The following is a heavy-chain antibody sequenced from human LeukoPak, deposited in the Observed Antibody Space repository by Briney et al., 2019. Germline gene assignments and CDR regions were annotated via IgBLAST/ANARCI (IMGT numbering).Heavy chain of an antibody. Sequence: PGGSLRLSCAASGFTFSSYAMSWVRQAPGKGLEWVAVISYDGSNKYYADSVKGRFTISRDNSKNTLYLQMNSLRAEDTAVYYCARGRNAITMARRHVGYYYGMDVWGQGTTVTVSS. CDR1: GFTFSSYA. J-gene: IGHJ6*02. V-gene: IGHV3-30-3*01. CDR2: ISYDGSNK. CDR3: ARGRNAITMARRHVGYYYGMDV. D-gene: IGHD3-10*01.